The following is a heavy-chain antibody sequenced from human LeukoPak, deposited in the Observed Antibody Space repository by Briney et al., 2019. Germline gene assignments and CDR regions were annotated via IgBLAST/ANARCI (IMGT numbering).Heavy chain of an antibody. CDR3: ARDLGLTPGYGMDV. J-gene: IGHJ6*02. Sequence: PGGSLRLSCAASGFTFSTYAMHWVRQAPGKGLVWVAVISYDGSNKYYADSVKGRFTISRDNPKNTLYLQMNSLRAEDTAVYYCARDLGLTPGYGMDVWGQGTTVAVSS. V-gene: IGHV3-30*04. CDR2: ISYDGSNK. CDR1: GFTFSTYA.